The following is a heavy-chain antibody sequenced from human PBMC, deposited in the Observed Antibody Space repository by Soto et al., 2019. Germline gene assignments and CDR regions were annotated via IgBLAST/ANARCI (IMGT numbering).Heavy chain of an antibody. J-gene: IGHJ4*02. Sequence: QVQLRESGPGLVKPSQTLSLTCSVSGGSISSGGFHWSWLRQHPGKGLEGIGNIYDSGSTYYNPSLKSQITISVDTSKNQSSLKLSSLTAADTAIYYCARSIPMFRGDRFYFDSWGQGTLVTVSS. D-gene: IGHD3-10*01. V-gene: IGHV4-31*01. CDR1: GGSISSGGFH. CDR3: ARSIPMFRGDRFYFDS. CDR2: IYDSGST.